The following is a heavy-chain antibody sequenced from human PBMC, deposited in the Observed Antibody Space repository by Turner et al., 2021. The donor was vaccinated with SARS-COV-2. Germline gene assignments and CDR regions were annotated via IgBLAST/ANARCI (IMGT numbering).Heavy chain of an antibody. Sequence: VQLVESGGGLVRTGGSLRLSCEASGFTFRRYDMNWVRQAPGKGLEWVSYISGSGSTTYYADSVKGRFTISRDNAQNSLYLQMNSLRPEDTAIYYCARVVAVAGTPANTDSWGQGTLVTVYS. CDR2: ISGSGSTT. CDR3: ARVVAVAGTPANTDS. D-gene: IGHD6-19*01. CDR1: GFTFRRYD. J-gene: IGHJ5*01. V-gene: IGHV3-48*03.